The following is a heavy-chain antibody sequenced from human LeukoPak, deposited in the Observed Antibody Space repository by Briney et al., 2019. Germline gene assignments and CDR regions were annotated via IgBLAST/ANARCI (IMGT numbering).Heavy chain of an antibody. V-gene: IGHV3-23*01. Sequence: GGSLRLSCAASGFTFSSYAMSWVRQAPGKGLEWVSAISGSGGSTYYADSVKGRFTISRDNSKNTLYLQMNSLRAEDTAVYYCAEGPPALFWSGYLGWFDPWGQGTLVTVSS. D-gene: IGHD3-3*01. CDR1: GFTFSSYA. CDR2: ISGSGGST. J-gene: IGHJ5*02. CDR3: AEGPPALFWSGYLGWFDP.